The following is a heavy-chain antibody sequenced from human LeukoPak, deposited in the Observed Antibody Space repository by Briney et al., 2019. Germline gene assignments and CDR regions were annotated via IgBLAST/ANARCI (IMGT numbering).Heavy chain of an antibody. J-gene: IGHJ4*02. CDR3: ARQFDDYVWGSPFDY. V-gene: IGHV5-51*01. D-gene: IGHD3-16*01. CDR2: IYPGDSET. CDR1: GYSFTNYW. Sequence: GESLKISCKGSGYSFTNYWIGWVRQMPGKGLEWMGIIYPGDSETRYSPSFQGQVTISADKSFSTAYLQWSSLKASDTAMYYCARQFDDYVWGSPFDYWGQGTLVTVSS.